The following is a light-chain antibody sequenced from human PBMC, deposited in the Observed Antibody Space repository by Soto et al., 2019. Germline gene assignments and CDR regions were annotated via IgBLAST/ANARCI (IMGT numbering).Light chain of an antibody. V-gene: IGLV2-23*02. J-gene: IGLJ3*02. CDR3: CSYVGSSILM. Sequence: QSALTQPASVSGSPGQSITISCTGTSSDVGLYNLVSWYQQLPGKAPKLIIYEVNERPSGISDRFSGSKSGNTASLTISGFQVEDGADYYCCSYVGSSILMFGGGTKVPVL. CDR2: EVN. CDR1: SSDVGLYNL.